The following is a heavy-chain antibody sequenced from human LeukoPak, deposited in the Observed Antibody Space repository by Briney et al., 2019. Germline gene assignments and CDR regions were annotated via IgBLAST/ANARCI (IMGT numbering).Heavy chain of an antibody. V-gene: IGHV4-31*03. CDR2: IYYSGST. CDR3: ASGDIVVVPAAGGMEKSVGATHI. D-gene: IGHD2-2*01. J-gene: IGHJ3*02. CDR1: GGSISSGGYY. Sequence: SETLSLTCTVSGGSISSGGYYWSWIRQHPGKGLEWIGYIYYSGSTYYNPSLKSRVTISVDTSKNQFSLKLSSVTAADTAVYYCASGDIVVVPAAGGMEKSVGATHIWGQGTMVTVSS.